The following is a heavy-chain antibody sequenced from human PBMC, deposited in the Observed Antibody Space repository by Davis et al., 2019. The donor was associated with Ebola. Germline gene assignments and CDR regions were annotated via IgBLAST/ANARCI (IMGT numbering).Heavy chain of an antibody. CDR2: INADGSTT. V-gene: IGHV3-74*01. J-gene: IGHJ4*02. D-gene: IGHD5-18*01. CDR3: AKEGEGSSWIQLWSYFDY. CDR1: GFTFSTYW. Sequence: GESLKISCAASGFTFSTYWMNWVRQAPGKGLVWVSNINADGSTTGYADSVKGRFTISRDNAKNTLYLQMNSLRVEDTATYYCAKEGEGSSWIQLWSYFDYWGQGTLVTVSS.